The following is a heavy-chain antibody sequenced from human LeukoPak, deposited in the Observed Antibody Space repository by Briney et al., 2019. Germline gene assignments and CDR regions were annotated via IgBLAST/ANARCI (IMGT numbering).Heavy chain of an antibody. V-gene: IGHV3-74*01. J-gene: IGHJ4*02. D-gene: IGHD2-2*01. Sequence: GGSLRLSCAASGFTFSSYWMHWVRQAPGQGLVWVSRINPDGSGTTYADSVKGRFTISRDNAKNTLFLQMNSLRVEDTAMYYCARVYCSSTSCTAHFDYWGQGTLVTVSS. CDR2: INPDGSGT. CDR1: GFTFSSYW. CDR3: ARVYCSSTSCTAHFDY.